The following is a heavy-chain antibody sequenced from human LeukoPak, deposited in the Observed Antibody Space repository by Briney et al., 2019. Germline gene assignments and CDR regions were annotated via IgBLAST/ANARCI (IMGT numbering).Heavy chain of an antibody. V-gene: IGHV4-59*01. J-gene: IGHJ6*03. CDR3: ARGRGYSYGYVGYYYYYYMDV. Sequence: LETLSLTCTVSGGSISSYYWSWIRQPPGKGLEWIGYIYYSGSTNYNPSLKSRVTISVDTSKNQFSLKLRSVTAADTAVYYCARGRGYSYGYVGYYYYYYMDVWGKGTTVTISS. CDR2: IYYSGST. D-gene: IGHD5-18*01. CDR1: GGSISSYY.